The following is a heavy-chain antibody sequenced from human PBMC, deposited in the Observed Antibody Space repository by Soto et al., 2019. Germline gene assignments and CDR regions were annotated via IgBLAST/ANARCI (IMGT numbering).Heavy chain of an antibody. D-gene: IGHD6-6*01. V-gene: IGHV4-30-4*01. CDR3: ARSPYSSSSINWFDP. J-gene: IGHJ5*02. CDR2: IYYSGNT. Sequence: SETLSLTCTVSGGSISGADYYWSWIRQPPGRGLEWIGYIYYSGNTYYHPSLKSRVTISLDTSKNHFSLKVKSVTAADTAVYFCARSPYSSSSINWFDPWGQGTVVTGSS. CDR1: GGSISGADYY.